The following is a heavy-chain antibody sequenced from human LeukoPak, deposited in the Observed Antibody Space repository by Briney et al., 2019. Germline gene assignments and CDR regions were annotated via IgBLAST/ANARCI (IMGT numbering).Heavy chain of an antibody. J-gene: IGHJ6*02. Sequence: TGGSLRLSCAASGFTFSTYAMNWVRQAPGKGLEWVSAISGGAGNTYYADSVKGRFTISRGSSRNTLFLQMNSLRAEDTAVYYCAKGMTFQYYYSMDVWGQGTSVTVSS. CDR1: GFTFSTYA. D-gene: IGHD2/OR15-2a*01. V-gene: IGHV3-23*01. CDR2: ISGGAGNT. CDR3: AKGMTFQYYYSMDV.